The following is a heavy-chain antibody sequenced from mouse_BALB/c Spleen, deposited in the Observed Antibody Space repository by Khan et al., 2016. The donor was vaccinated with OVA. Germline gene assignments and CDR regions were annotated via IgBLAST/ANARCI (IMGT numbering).Heavy chain of an antibody. CDR1: GFTFSTYG. V-gene: IGHV5-6*01. CDR3: AGHLTGSFAY. Sequence: EVQLQESGGDLVKPGGSLRLSCAASGFTFSTYGMSWVRQPPDKRLEWVATINSDGDYTYYPDTVKGRFTISRNNAENTLYLQMSSLQSEDTAIYYCAGHLTGSFAYWGQGTLVTVSA. CDR2: INSDGDYT. J-gene: IGHJ3*01. D-gene: IGHD4-1*01.